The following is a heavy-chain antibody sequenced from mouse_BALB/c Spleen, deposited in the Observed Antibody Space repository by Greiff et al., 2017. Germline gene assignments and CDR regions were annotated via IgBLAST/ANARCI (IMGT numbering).Heavy chain of an antibody. CDR2: ISSGSSTI. D-gene: IGHD2-10*02. J-gene: IGHJ4*01. CDR3: ARGYGPTFYAMDY. Sequence: VQLKESGGGLVQPGGSRKLSCAASGFTFSSFGMHWVRQAPEKGLEWVAYISSGSSTIYYADTVKGRFTISRDNPKNTLFLQMTSLRSEDTAMYYCARGYGPTFYAMDYWGQGTSVTVSS. V-gene: IGHV5-17*02. CDR1: GFTFSSFG.